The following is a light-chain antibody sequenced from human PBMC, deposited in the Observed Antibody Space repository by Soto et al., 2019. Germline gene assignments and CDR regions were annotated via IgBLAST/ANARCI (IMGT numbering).Light chain of an antibody. CDR1: SSDVGTYNL. J-gene: IGLJ1*01. V-gene: IGLV2-23*02. Sequence: QSALTQPASLAGSPGQSITISCTGTSSDVGTYNLVSWYQQLPDKAPKLIIHEVNKRPSGVSTRFSGSKSGNTAYLTISGLQPDDDADYHCYSYAGSSTYVFGTVTKVTVL. CDR3: YSYAGSSTYV. CDR2: EVN.